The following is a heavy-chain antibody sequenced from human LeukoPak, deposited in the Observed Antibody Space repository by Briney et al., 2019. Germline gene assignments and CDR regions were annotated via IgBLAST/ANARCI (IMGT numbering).Heavy chain of an antibody. CDR2: IYYSGST. Sequence: SETLSLTCTVSGGSISSYYWSWIRQPPGKGLEWIGYIYYSGSTNYNPSLKSRVTISVDTSKNQFSLKLSSVTAADTAVYYCARDGGYCSSTSCYGIWGQETMVTVSS. CDR3: ARDGGYCSSTSCYGI. V-gene: IGHV4-59*01. CDR1: GGSISSYY. J-gene: IGHJ3*02. D-gene: IGHD2-2*01.